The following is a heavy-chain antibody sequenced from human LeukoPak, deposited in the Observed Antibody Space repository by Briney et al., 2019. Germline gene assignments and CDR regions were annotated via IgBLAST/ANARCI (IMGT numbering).Heavy chain of an antibody. CDR1: GGSISSGGYS. Sequence: SQTLSLTCAVPGGSISSGGYSWSWIRQPPGKGLEWIGYIYHSGSTYYNPSLKSRVTISVDRSKNQFSLKLSSVTAADTAVYYCARAPPTYYYDSSGYYPFDYWGQGTLVTVSS. V-gene: IGHV4-30-2*01. D-gene: IGHD3-22*01. CDR3: ARAPPTYYYDSSGYYPFDY. J-gene: IGHJ4*02. CDR2: IYHSGST.